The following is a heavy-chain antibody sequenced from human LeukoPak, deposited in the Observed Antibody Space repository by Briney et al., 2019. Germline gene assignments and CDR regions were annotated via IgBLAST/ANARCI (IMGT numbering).Heavy chain of an antibody. CDR3: ARAYSSSWYFNWFDP. CDR2: IFYSGST. D-gene: IGHD6-13*01. CDR1: RGSISTSNYY. J-gene: IGHJ5*02. V-gene: IGHV4-39*07. Sequence: PSETLSLTCTVSRGSISTSNYYWGWVRQPPGKALEWIGNIFYSGSTYYSPSLKSRVTISLDTSRNQFSLKLSSVTAADTAVYYCARAYSSSWYFNWFDPWGQGTLVTVSS.